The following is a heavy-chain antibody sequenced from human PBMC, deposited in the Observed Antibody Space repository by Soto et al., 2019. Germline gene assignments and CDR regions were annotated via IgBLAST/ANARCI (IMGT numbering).Heavy chain of an antibody. CDR3: ARGRGLYNSGRSQLDS. V-gene: IGHV1-69*13. D-gene: IGHD1-26*01. CDR2: IIPRFGTT. J-gene: IGHJ4*02. CDR1: GDSFSKYT. Sequence: SVKVSCKASGDSFSKYTVNWVRQAPRQGLEWMGGIIPRFGTTNYAPTLQDRVTITADESMNTVYMELSSLRSEDTALYYCARGRGLYNSGRSQLDSWGQGTLVTVSS.